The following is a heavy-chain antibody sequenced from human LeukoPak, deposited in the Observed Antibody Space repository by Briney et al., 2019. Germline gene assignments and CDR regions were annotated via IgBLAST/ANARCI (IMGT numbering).Heavy chain of an antibody. J-gene: IGHJ3*02. D-gene: IGHD6-13*01. CDR1: GGSISSYY. CDR2: IYYSGSN. CDR3: ARPVAAGGAFAI. Sequence: SETLSLTCTVSGGSISSYYWRWIRQPPGKGLEWIGYIYYSGSNNYNPSLKSRGTISVETSKNPFSLKLSSVTAADRAVYYCARPVAAGGAFAIWGQGTTVTVYS. V-gene: IGHV4-59*08.